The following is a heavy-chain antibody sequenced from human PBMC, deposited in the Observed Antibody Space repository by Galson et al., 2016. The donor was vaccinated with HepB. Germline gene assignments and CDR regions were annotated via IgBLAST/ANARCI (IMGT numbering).Heavy chain of an antibody. Sequence: SVKVSCKSSGYIFTSYLIHWVRQAPGQGAEWMGRISPDDGFTTSAQSFQGRLTISRDTSTSTVYMELGSLRSEDTAVYYCAGELGGSYYFDYWGQGTLVTVSS. CDR2: ISPDDGFT. D-gene: IGHD1-26*01. V-gene: IGHV1-46*01. CDR3: AGELGGSYYFDY. CDR1: GYIFTSYL. J-gene: IGHJ4*02.